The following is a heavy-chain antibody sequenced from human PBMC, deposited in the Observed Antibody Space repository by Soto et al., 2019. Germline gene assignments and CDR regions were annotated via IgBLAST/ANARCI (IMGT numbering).Heavy chain of an antibody. V-gene: IGHV3-21*01. CDR3: ARGRSINTNMDY. CDR2: ISSSGSSR. J-gene: IGHJ4*02. Sequence: EAQLVESGGGLVKPGGSLRLSCAASGFTFSTYSMNWVRQAPGKGLEWASSISSSGSSRSYADSVKGRFTISRDNAKNSLYLQMDSLRAEDTAVYYCARGRSINTNMDYWGQGTLVTVSS. D-gene: IGHD2-2*01. CDR1: GFTFSTYS.